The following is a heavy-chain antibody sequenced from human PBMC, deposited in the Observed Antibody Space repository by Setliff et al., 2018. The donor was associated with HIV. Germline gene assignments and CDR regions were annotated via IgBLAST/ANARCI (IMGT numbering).Heavy chain of an antibody. CDR3: ARGDDYGDFYFFDY. D-gene: IGHD4-17*01. CDR1: GGSFSNYY. J-gene: IGHJ4*02. Sequence: SETLSLTCAVYGGSFSNYYWSWIRQPPGEGLEWIGEINHSGSTNYNPSLKSRVTISVDPSTKQFSLRLTSVTAADTAVFYCARGDDYGDFYFFDYWGQGTLVTVSS. V-gene: IGHV4-34*01. CDR2: INHSGST.